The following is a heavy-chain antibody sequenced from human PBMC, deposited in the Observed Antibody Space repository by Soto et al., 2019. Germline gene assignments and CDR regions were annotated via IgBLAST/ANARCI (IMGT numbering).Heavy chain of an antibody. J-gene: IGHJ4*01. D-gene: IGHD6-6*01. CDR2: IRAGGDTR. CDR3: AKQIDGASSTYDY. V-gene: IGHV3-23*01. CDR1: GFDFSAYA. Sequence: EVQLLESGGGLVQPGATLRLSCAASGFDFSAYAMAWVRQAPGKGLEWVSLIRAGGDTRYFADFVKGRCTISRDDSKNTVYLQMDSLRAEDTAVYYCAKQIDGASSTYDYWGHGILITVSS.